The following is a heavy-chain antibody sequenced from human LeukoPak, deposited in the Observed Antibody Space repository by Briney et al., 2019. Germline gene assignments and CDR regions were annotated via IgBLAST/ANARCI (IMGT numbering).Heavy chain of an antibody. V-gene: IGHV4-39*01. CDR3: ARPYYYDSRIDP. J-gene: IGHJ5*02. D-gene: IGHD3-22*01. Sequence: SETLSLTCTVSGGSIKSSIYYWGWIRQPPGKGLEWVGSIYHTGATYYNPSLKSRVTISVDTSKNQLSLKLSSVTAADTAVYYCARPYYYDSRIDPWGQGILVTVSS. CDR1: GGSIKSSIYY. CDR2: IYHTGAT.